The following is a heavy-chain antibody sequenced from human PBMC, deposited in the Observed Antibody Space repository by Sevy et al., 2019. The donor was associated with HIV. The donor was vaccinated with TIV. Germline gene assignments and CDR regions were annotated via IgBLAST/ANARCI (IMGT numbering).Heavy chain of an antibody. D-gene: IGHD2-21*02. CDR2: ISYDGSNK. V-gene: IGHV3-30-3*01. CDR1: GFTFSSYA. CDR3: ARDYSPYCGGDCYVFDY. Sequence: GGSLRLSCAASGFTFSSYAMHWVRQAPGKGLEWVAVISYDGSNKYYADSVKGRFTIPRDNSKNTLYLQMNSLRAEDTAVYYCARDYSPYCGGDCYVFDYWGQGTLVTVSS. J-gene: IGHJ4*02.